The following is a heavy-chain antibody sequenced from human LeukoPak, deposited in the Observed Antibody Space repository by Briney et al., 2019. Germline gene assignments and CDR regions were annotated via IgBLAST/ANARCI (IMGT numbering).Heavy chain of an antibody. J-gene: IGHJ4*02. CDR1: GGSVNIGSYY. D-gene: IGHD6-19*01. CDR2: IYYSGNT. V-gene: IGHV4-61*01. Sequence: SETLSLTCTVSGGSVNIGSYYWSWIRQPPGKGLEWIGHIYYSGNTNYNPSLKSRVTISVDTSKNQFSLKLSSVTAADTAVYYCARGIGQWLAFDYWGQGTLVTVSS. CDR3: ARGIGQWLAFDY.